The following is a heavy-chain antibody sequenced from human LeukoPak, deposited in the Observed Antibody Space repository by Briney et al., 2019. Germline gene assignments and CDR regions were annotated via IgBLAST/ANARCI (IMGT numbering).Heavy chain of an antibody. Sequence: SETLSLTCAVYGGSFSGYYWIWIRQPPGKGLEWIGEINHSGSTNYNPSLKSRVTISVDTSKNQFSLKLSSVTAADTAVYYCARGRGSSWYNYYYGMDVWGQGTTVTVSS. D-gene: IGHD6-13*01. CDR1: GGSFSGYY. CDR2: INHSGST. J-gene: IGHJ6*02. CDR3: ARGRGSSWYNYYYGMDV. V-gene: IGHV4-34*01.